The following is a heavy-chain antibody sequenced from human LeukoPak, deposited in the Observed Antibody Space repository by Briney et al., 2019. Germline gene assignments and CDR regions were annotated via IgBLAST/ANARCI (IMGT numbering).Heavy chain of an antibody. D-gene: IGHD6-19*01. Sequence: PSETLSLTCTVSGGSISSYYWSWIRQPPGKGLEWIGYIYYSRSTNYNPSLKSRVTISVDTSKNQFSLKLSSVTAADTAVYYCAAVAGVIDYWGQGTLVTVSS. J-gene: IGHJ4*02. CDR3: AAVAGVIDY. CDR2: IYYSRST. CDR1: GGSISSYY. V-gene: IGHV4-59*01.